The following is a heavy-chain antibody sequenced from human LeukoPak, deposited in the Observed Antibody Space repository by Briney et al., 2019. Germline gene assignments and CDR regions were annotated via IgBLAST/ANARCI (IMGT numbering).Heavy chain of an antibody. V-gene: IGHV4-30-4*08. CDR2: IYYSGST. CDR3: ARENSGYDSYYFDY. CDR1: GGSISSGDYY. D-gene: IGHD5-12*01. Sequence: SETLSHTCTVSGGSISSGDYYWSWIRQPPGKGLEWIGYIYYSGSTYYNPSLKSRVTISVDTSKNQFSLKLSSVTAADTAVYYCARENSGYDSYYFDYWGQGTLVTVSS. J-gene: IGHJ4*02.